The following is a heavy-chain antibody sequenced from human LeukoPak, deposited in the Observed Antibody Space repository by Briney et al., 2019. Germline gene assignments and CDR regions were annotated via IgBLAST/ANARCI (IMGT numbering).Heavy chain of an antibody. J-gene: IGHJ4*02. CDR3: ARGPAASGYFDY. CDR2: IYSDGSF. V-gene: IGHV4-4*07. Sequence: TSETLSLTCTVSGGSISSYYWSWIRQPAGKGLEWIGHIYSDGSFNYSPSHKSRVTMSVDTSKNQFSLRLYSVTAADTAVFYCARGPAASGYFDYWGQGTLVTVSS. CDR1: GGSISSYY. D-gene: IGHD6-13*01.